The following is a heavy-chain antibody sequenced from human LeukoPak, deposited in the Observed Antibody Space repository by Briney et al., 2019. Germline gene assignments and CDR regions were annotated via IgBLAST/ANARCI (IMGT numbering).Heavy chain of an antibody. Sequence: SETLSLTCTVSGGAISSYYWSWIRQPPGKGLEWIGEINHSGSSNYNPSLKSRVTISVDTSKNQFSLKLSSVTAADTAVYYCARGEDGDYYFQHWGQGTLVTVSS. J-gene: IGHJ1*01. CDR2: INHSGSS. V-gene: IGHV4-34*01. CDR1: GGAISSYY. CDR3: ARGEDGDYYFQH. D-gene: IGHD4-17*01.